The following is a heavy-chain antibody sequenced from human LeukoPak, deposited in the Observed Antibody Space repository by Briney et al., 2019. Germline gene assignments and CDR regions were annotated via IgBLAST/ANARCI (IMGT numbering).Heavy chain of an antibody. CDR2: TSGRCDST. CDR1: GFTFSSYA. V-gene: IGHV3-23*01. Sequence: GGPLSLSCAASGFTFSSYAMSWVRQAPGKGLEWVSTTSGRCDSTSYAGFVKGRFTISRDNSMKTLYLQMNSLRAEDTAVYYCAKDEGHYYDSSGYYRYWGQGTLVTVSS. J-gene: IGHJ4*02. D-gene: IGHD3-22*01. CDR3: AKDEGHYYDSSGYYRY.